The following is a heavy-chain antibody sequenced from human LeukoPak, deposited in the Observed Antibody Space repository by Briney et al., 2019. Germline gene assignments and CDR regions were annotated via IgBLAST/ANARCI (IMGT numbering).Heavy chain of an antibody. V-gene: IGHV3-48*04. D-gene: IGHD6-6*01. Sequence: GGSLRLSCAASGFTFSSYWMSWVRQAPGKGLEWVSYISTSGSTEHYADSVKGRFTISRDNAKNSLFLQMDSLRPEDTAVYYCAKGSRIAARPTIWFDSWGQGTLVTVSS. CDR2: ISTSGSTE. CDR1: GFTFSSYW. CDR3: AKGSRIAARPTIWFDS. J-gene: IGHJ5*01.